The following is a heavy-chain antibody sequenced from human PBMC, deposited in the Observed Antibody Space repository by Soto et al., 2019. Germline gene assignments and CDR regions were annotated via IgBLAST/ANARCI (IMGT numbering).Heavy chain of an antibody. CDR1: GFTFSSYD. CDR3: VRGAEYSGYGSGMDV. D-gene: IGHD5-12*01. J-gene: IGHJ6*02. Sequence: EVQLVESGGGLVQPGGSLRLSCAASGFTFSSYDMHWVRQATGKGLEWVSAIGTAGDTYYPGSVKGRFTISRENAKNSLYLQMNSLRAGDTAVYYCVRGAEYSGYGSGMDVWGQGTTVTVSS. CDR2: IGTAGDT. V-gene: IGHV3-13*01.